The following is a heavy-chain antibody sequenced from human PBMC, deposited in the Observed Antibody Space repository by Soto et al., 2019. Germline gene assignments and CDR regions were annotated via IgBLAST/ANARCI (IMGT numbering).Heavy chain of an antibody. V-gene: IGHV4-34*01. CDR2: INHSGST. CDR1: GGSFSGYY. D-gene: IGHD3-3*01. Sequence: QVQLQQWGAGLLKPSETLSLTCAVYGGSFSGYYWSWIRQPPGKGLEWIGEINHSGSTNYNPSLKSRVTISVDTSKNQFSLKLSSVTAADTAVYYCVRGSYDFWSGYRSFDYWGQGTLVTVSS. J-gene: IGHJ4*02. CDR3: VRGSYDFWSGYRSFDY.